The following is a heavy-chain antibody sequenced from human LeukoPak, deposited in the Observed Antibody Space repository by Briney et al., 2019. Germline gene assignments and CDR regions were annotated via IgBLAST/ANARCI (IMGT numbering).Heavy chain of an antibody. D-gene: IGHD3-10*01. CDR2: IYYCGSP. V-gene: IGHV4-59*01. Sequence: KPSETLSLTCTVSCVSISCYFWRLIRPPPGEGVEGFGIIYYCGSPNYNPSLKGPVTISVDKSKNLFSLKLSSVTAADTAVYYCARDLWFGESFWFDPWGQGTLVTVSS. CDR3: ARDLWFGESFWFDP. CDR1: CVSISCYF. J-gene: IGHJ5*02.